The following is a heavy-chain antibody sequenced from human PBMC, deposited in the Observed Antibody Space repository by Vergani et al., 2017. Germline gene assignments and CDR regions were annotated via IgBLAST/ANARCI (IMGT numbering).Heavy chain of an antibody. V-gene: IGHV3-49*04. CDR1: GFTFGDYA. Sequence: EVQLVESGGGLVQPGRSLRLSCTASGFTFGDYAMSWVRQAPGKGLEWVGFIRSKAYGGTTEYAASVKGRFTISRDDSKSIAYLKMNSLKTEDTAVYYCTRDLRGVVITYYYYYYGMDVWGQGTTVTVSS. D-gene: IGHD3-3*01. CDR2: IRSKAYGGTT. J-gene: IGHJ6*02. CDR3: TRDLRGVVITYYYYYYGMDV.